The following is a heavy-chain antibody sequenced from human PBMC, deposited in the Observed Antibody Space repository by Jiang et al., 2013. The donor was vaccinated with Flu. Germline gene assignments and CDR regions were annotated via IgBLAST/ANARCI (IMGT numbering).Heavy chain of an antibody. V-gene: IGHV4-39*07. CDR2: IYYSGST. Sequence: LLKPSETLSLTCTVFGGSISRSDSYWGWIRQSPGKGLDWIGSIYYSGSTYYSPSLKSRVTISVDTSKNQFSLKLSSVTAADTAVYYCAETQYSSGWRTDYWGQGTLVTVSS. D-gene: IGHD6-19*01. CDR3: AETQYSSGWRTDY. J-gene: IGHJ4*02. CDR1: GGSISRSDSY.